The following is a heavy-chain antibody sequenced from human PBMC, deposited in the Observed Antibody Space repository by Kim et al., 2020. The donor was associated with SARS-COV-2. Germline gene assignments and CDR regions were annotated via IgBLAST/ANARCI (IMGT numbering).Heavy chain of an antibody. CDR1: GYTFTGYY. CDR2: INPNSGGT. Sequence: ASVKVSCKASGYTFTGYYMHWVRQAPGQGLEWMGWINPNSGGTNYAQKFQGRVTMTRDTSISTAYMELSRLRSDDTAVYYCEGTYYYDSSAPYYWGQGTLVTVSS. CDR3: EGTYYYDSSAPYY. D-gene: IGHD3-22*01. J-gene: IGHJ4*02. V-gene: IGHV1-2*02.